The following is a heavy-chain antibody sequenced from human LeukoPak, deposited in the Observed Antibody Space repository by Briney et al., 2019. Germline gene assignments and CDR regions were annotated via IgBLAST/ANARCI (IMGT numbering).Heavy chain of an antibody. V-gene: IGHV3-30*02. CDR2: IRYDGSNK. CDR1: GLTLSNYG. CDR3: AKWGKYYDILTGYYTSYYYYYMDV. D-gene: IGHD3-9*01. Sequence: GGSLRLSCAASGLTLSNYGIHWVRQAPGKGLEWVAFIRYDGSNKYYADSVKGRFTISRDNSKNTLYLQMNSLRAEDTAVYYCAKWGKYYDILTGYYTSYYYYYMDVWGKGTTVTISS. J-gene: IGHJ6*03.